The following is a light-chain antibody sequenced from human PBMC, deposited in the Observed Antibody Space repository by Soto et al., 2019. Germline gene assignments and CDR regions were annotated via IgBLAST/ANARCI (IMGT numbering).Light chain of an antibody. Sequence: QSALTQLPSASGTPGQRVSISCSGSSSNVGGDPVNWYQHVPTTAPKLLIYTNTQRPSGVPDRFSGSKSGTSAALAISGLQSEDEADYYCASCNDSLNGPVFRTATKLTV. CDR2: TNT. V-gene: IGLV1-44*01. CDR1: SSNVGGDP. CDR3: ASCNDSLNGPV. J-gene: IGLJ1*01.